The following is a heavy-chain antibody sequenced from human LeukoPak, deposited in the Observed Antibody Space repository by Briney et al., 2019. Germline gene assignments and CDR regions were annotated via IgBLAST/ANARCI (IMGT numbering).Heavy chain of an antibody. Sequence: GGSLRLSCAASGFTFTTYWMGWVRQAPGKGPEWVANINQVGSSKYFVDSVKGRFIISRDNAKNSLYLQMNSLRDEDTAVYYYANLGPPGRDHYLESWGQGTLVTVSS. D-gene: IGHD5-24*01. CDR3: ANLGPPGRDHYLES. CDR1: GFTFTTYW. V-gene: IGHV3-7*01. J-gene: IGHJ4*02. CDR2: INQVGSSK.